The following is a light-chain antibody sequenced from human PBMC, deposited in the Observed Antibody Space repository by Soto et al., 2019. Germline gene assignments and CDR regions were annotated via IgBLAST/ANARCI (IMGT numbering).Light chain of an antibody. Sequence: EIVLTQSPGTLSLSPGERAALSFRASQTVTRNYLAWHQQKPGQTPRLLVYGASSRATGIPDRFSGSGSGTDFTLTISRLEPEDFAVYYCQQHGSSPITFGQGTRLEI. V-gene: IGKV3-20*01. CDR1: QTVTRNY. CDR3: QQHGSSPIT. CDR2: GAS. J-gene: IGKJ5*01.